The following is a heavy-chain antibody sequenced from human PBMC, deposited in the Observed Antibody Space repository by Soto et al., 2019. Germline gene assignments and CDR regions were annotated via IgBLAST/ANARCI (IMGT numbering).Heavy chain of an antibody. D-gene: IGHD2-15*01. Sequence: SETLSLTCTVSGDSINSSPYYWGWIRQPPGKGLEWIGNIYSSGTTYYNSSLETRVTISLDTSRNQFSLKLNSVTAADTAVYYCARRPLGYCSGGSCYRPYYFDYWGQGILVTVSS. V-gene: IGHV4-39*01. CDR3: ARRPLGYCSGGSCYRPYYFDY. J-gene: IGHJ4*02. CDR1: GDSINSSPYY. CDR2: IYSSGTT.